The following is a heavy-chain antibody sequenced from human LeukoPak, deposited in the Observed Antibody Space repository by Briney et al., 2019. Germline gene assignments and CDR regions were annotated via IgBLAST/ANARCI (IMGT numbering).Heavy chain of an antibody. CDR2: IIPIFGTA. V-gene: IGHV1-69*05. CDR1: GGTFSSYA. J-gene: IGHJ4*02. CDR3: ARLDAYSSGSFDY. D-gene: IGHD6-19*01. Sequence: SVKVSCKASGGTFSSYAISWVRQAPGQGLEWMGRIIPIFGTANYAQKFQGRVTITTDESTSTAYMELSSLRSDDTAVYYCARLDAYSSGSFDYWGQGTLVTVSS.